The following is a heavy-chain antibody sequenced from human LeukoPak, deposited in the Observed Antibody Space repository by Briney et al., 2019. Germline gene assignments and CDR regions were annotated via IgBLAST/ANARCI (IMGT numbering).Heavy chain of an antibody. D-gene: IGHD6-13*01. CDR3: ARDRQLVLDY. Sequence: GGSLRLSCAASGFTFSSYSMNWVRQAPGKGLEWVSSISSSSSYVYYADSVKGRFTISRDNAKNSLYLQMNSLRAEDTAVYYCARDRQLVLDYWGQGTLVTVSP. V-gene: IGHV3-21*01. CDR1: GFTFSSYS. J-gene: IGHJ4*02. CDR2: ISSSSSYV.